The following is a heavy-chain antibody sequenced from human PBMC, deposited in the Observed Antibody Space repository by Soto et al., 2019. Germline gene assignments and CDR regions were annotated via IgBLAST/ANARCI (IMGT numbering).Heavy chain of an antibody. Sequence: QVQLVESGGGVVQPGRSLRLSCAASGFTFSSYGMHWVRQAPGKGLELVAVISYDGSNKYYADSVKGRFTISSDNSKNTLYLQMNSLRAEDTAVYYCAKGYSSGTDWGQGTLFTVSS. CDR2: ISYDGSNK. J-gene: IGHJ4*02. D-gene: IGHD6-19*01. CDR3: AKGYSSGTD. V-gene: IGHV3-30*18. CDR1: GFTFSSYG.